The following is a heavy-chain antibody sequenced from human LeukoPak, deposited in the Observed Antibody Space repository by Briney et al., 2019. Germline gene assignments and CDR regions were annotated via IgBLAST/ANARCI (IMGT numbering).Heavy chain of an antibody. V-gene: IGHV1-69*13. D-gene: IGHD5-12*01. Sequence: SVKVSCKASGGTFISYAISWVRQAPGQGLEWMGGIIPIFGTANYAQKFQGRVTITADESTSTAYMELSSLRSEDTAVYYCARDKFANGGYSGYATGYYYYGMDVWGQGTTVTVSS. CDR1: GGTFISYA. CDR3: ARDKFANGGYSGYATGYYYYGMDV. CDR2: IIPIFGTA. J-gene: IGHJ6*02.